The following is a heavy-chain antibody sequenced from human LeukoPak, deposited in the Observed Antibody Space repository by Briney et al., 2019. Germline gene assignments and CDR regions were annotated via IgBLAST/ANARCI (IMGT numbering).Heavy chain of an antibody. Sequence: PGGSLRLSCAASGFTFSSYWMSWVRQAPGKGVEGVANINQDGSEKYYVDSVKGRFTISRDNANNSLYLQMNSLRAEDTAVYYCARPSYYYDSSGYYYWGQGTLVTVSS. J-gene: IGHJ4*02. CDR1: GFTFSSYW. D-gene: IGHD3-22*01. CDR2: INQDGSEK. V-gene: IGHV3-7*01. CDR3: ARPSYYYDSSGYYY.